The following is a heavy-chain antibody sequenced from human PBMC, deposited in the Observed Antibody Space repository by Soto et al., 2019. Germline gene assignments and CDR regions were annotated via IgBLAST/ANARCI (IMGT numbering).Heavy chain of an antibody. CDR3: AKGRITFGGVIVGNYFDY. CDR1: GFTFSSYA. CDR2: ISGSGGST. V-gene: IGHV3-23*01. J-gene: IGHJ4*02. Sequence: EVQLLESGGGLVQPGGSLRLSCAASGFTFSSYAMSWVRQAPGKGLEWVSAISGSGGSTYYADSVKGRFTISRDNSKNTLYLQMNRLRAEDTAVYYCAKGRITFGGVIVGNYFDYWGQGTLVTVSS. D-gene: IGHD3-16*02.